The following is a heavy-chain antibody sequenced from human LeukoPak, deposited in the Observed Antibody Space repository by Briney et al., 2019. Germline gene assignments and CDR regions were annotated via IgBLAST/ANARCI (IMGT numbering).Heavy chain of an antibody. Sequence: SETLSLTCSVSGDSISSYYWSWIRQPPGKGLQWIGYIYYSGSTNYNPSLKSRVTISVDTSKNQFSLKLSSVAAADTAVYYCARSYSYGSHFDYWGQGTLVTVSS. V-gene: IGHV4-59*01. D-gene: IGHD5-18*01. CDR1: GDSISSYY. J-gene: IGHJ4*02. CDR2: IYYSGST. CDR3: ARSYSYGSHFDY.